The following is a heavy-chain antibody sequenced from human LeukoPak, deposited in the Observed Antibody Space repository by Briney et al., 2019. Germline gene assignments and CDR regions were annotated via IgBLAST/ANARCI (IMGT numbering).Heavy chain of an antibody. J-gene: IGHJ6*02. V-gene: IGHV6-1*01. CDR2: TYYRSKWYN. Sequence: SQTLSLTCAISGDSVSSNSANWNWIRQSPSRGLEWLGRTYYRSKWYNDYAVSVKSRITINPDTSKNQFSLKLSSVTAADTAVYYCARGPRLWFGELSYYYYGMDVWGQGTTVTVSS. D-gene: IGHD3-10*01. CDR1: GDSVSSNSAN. CDR3: ARGPRLWFGELSYYYYGMDV.